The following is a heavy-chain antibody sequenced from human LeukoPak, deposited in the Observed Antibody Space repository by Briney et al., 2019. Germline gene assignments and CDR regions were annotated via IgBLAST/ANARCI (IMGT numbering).Heavy chain of an antibody. Sequence: SETLSLTCTVSGGSISNYYWYWMRKPPGKGLEWIAYSYSSGNANYNPSLKSRVTISVDTSMNQFSLKLTSVTAADTAVYYCAKGGPEASAGLSWFDPWGQGTLVTVSS. CDR2: SYSSGNA. CDR3: AKGGPEASAGLSWFDP. J-gene: IGHJ5*02. CDR1: GGSISNYY. V-gene: IGHV4-59*01. D-gene: IGHD1-14*01.